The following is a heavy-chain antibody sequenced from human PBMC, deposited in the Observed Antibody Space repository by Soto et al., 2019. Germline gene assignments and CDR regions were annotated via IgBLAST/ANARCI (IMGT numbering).Heavy chain of an antibody. CDR3: ARSRRGAYSSGWYTPSGYYNYGIDV. V-gene: IGHV5-51*01. CDR1: NYGFSTYW. Sequence: PGVSLSIYRLTSNYGFSTYWIGWGRPMTGKGLEWMGIIYPGDSDTKYSPSLQGQVTISADTSISTAYLQWTSLKASDTAMYYCARSRRGAYSSGWYTPSGYYNYGIDVWGQGT. CDR2: IYPGDSDT. J-gene: IGHJ6*02. D-gene: IGHD6-19*01.